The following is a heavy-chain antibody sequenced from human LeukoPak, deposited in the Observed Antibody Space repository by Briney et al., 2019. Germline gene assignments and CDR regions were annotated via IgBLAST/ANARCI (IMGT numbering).Heavy chain of an antibody. Sequence: SETLSLTCTVSGGSIGSYYWSWIRQPPGKGLEWIGYIYYSGSTNYNPSLKSRVTISVDTSKNQFSLKLSSVTAADTAVYYRARGYLEWLLYLDYWGQGTLVTVSS. CDR1: GGSIGSYY. CDR2: IYYSGST. J-gene: IGHJ4*02. D-gene: IGHD3-3*01. V-gene: IGHV4-59*01. CDR3: ARGYLEWLLYLDY.